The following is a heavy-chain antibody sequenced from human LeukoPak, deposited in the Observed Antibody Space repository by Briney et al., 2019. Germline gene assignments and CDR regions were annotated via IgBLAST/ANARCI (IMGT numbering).Heavy chain of an antibody. Sequence: ASVKVSCKASGYTFTGYYIHWVRQAPGQGLEWMGWINPNTGDTNYAQKFQGRVTMTRDTSISTAYMELSRLRSDDTAVYYCARDVGASSSWYTFDYWGQGTLVTVSS. D-gene: IGHD6-13*01. CDR2: INPNTGDT. CDR1: GYTFTGYY. J-gene: IGHJ4*02. V-gene: IGHV1-2*02. CDR3: ARDVGASSSWYTFDY.